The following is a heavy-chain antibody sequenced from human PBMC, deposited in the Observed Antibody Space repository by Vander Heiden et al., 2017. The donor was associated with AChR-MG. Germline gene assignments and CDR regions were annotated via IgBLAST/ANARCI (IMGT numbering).Heavy chain of an antibody. CDR1: GFTFSSYG. D-gene: IGHD5-12*01. CDR2: IWYDGSNK. Sequence: QVQLVESGGGVVQPGRSLRLSCAASGFTFSSYGMHWVRQAPGKGLEWVAGIWYDGSNKYYADSVKGRFTISRDNSKNTLYLQMNSLRAEDTAVYYCARGGYNPFDYWGQGTLVTVSS. J-gene: IGHJ4*02. V-gene: IGHV3-33*01. CDR3: ARGGYNPFDY.